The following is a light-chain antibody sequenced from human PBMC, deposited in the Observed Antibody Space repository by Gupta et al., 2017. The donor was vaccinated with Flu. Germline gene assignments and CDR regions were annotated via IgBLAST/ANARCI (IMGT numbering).Light chain of an antibody. CDR2: DDR. CDR3: QVGDTNRDHWV. J-gene: IGLJ3*02. CDR1: NIGSIS. Sequence: SYVLIQPPSVSVAPGQTARVTCGGDNIGSISVHWYQQRPGQAPVLVICDDRDRPSGIPDRFSGSNSGNTATLTISRVEAGDEADYYCQVGDTNRDHWVCGGGTKLTVL. V-gene: IGLV3-21*02.